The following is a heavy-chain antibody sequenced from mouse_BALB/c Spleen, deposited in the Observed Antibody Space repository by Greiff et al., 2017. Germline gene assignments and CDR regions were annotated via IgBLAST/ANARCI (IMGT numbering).Heavy chain of an antibody. CDR1: GFSLTSYG. D-gene: IGHD5-1*01. CDR2: IWSDGST. J-gene: IGHJ4*01. V-gene: IGHV2-6-2*01. CDR3: ARHEYSYAMDY. Sequence: QVQLKQSGPDLVAPSQSLSITCTVSGFSLTSYGVRWVRQPPGKGLEWLVVIWSDGSTTYNSALKSRLSISKDNSKSQVFLKMNSLQTDDTAMYYCARHEYSYAMDYWGQGTSVTVSS.